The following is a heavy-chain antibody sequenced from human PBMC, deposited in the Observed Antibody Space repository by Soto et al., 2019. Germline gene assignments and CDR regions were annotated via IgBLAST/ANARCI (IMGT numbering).Heavy chain of an antibody. CDR1: GYTVTSYY. CDR3: ARGSTMVRGVREHHFDY. CDR2: MNPNSGNT. V-gene: IGHV1-8*01. Sequence: ASMKDSCTASGYTVTSYYINWVRQSNLQSLEWMGWMNPNSGNTGYAQKFQGRVTMTRNTPISTAYMELSSLRSEDTAVYYCARGSTMVRGVREHHFDYWGQGTLVTVSS. J-gene: IGHJ4*02. D-gene: IGHD3-10*01.